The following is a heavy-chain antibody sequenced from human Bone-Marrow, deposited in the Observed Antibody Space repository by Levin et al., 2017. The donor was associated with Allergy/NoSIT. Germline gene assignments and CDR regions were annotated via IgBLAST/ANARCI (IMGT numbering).Heavy chain of an antibody. CDR2: INPIGGST. V-gene: IGHV1-46*01. D-gene: IGHD1-26*01. J-gene: IGHJ5*02. CDR1: GYTLTNFF. CDR3: ARGEVRFDP. Sequence: ASVKVSCKASGYTLTNFFMQWVRQAPGQGLEWMGLINPIGGSTVYAQKFQGRLTMTRDTSTSTVYMELSSLRSDDTAIYYCARGEVRFDPWGQGTLVTVSS.